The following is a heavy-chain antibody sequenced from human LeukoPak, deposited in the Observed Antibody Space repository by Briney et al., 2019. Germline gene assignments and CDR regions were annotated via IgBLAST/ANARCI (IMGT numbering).Heavy chain of an antibody. V-gene: IGHV4-59*12. CDR3: ARLTLGFCNTTTCNGYFDY. CDR1: GGSIRSYY. D-gene: IGHD2-2*01. CDR2: IYFNGST. J-gene: IGHJ4*02. Sequence: SGTPSPTRTVSGGSIRSYYWSWIPEPPGEGPGWVGDIYFNGSTNYNPSLNSRVTISVDESENRFSLQVTSLTAADTAIYYCARLTLGFCNTTTCNGYFDYWGQGTLVAVSS.